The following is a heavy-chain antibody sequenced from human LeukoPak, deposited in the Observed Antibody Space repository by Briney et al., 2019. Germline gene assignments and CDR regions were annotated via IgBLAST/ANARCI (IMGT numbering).Heavy chain of an antibody. CDR1: GGSISSSYW. CDR2: IYHSGST. Sequence: SETLSLTCGVSGGSISSSYWWSWVRQPPGKGLEWIGEIYHSGSTNYNPSLKSRVTISVDTPKNQFSLKLSSVTAADTAVYYCAAAAVAVDYWGQGTLVTVSS. J-gene: IGHJ4*02. D-gene: IGHD6-19*01. CDR3: AAAAVAVDY. V-gene: IGHV4-4*02.